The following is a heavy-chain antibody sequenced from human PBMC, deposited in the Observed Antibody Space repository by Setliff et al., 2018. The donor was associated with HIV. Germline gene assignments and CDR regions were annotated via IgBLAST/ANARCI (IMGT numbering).Heavy chain of an antibody. V-gene: IGHV4-4*09. CDR2: IYPSTSA. CDR1: GGSIGGYS. J-gene: IGHJ4*02. Sequence: SETLSLTCSVSGGSIGGYSWGWIRQSPGKGLEWIGYIYPSTSANYNPSLKSRVRILLDTSKNQFSLRLSSVTATDTAMYYCARHPREETQRNYKFDSWGQGTLVTVSS. CDR3: ARHPREETQRNYKFDS. D-gene: IGHD1-7*01.